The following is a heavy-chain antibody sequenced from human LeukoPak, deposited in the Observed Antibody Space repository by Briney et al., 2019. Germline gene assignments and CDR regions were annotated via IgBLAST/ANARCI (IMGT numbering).Heavy chain of an antibody. CDR3: AXGXYASNAFIVVVXAXMDY. CDR1: GFTFSSYE. Sequence: GGSLRLSCAASGFTFSSYEMNWVRQAPGKGLEWVSYISSSGSTIYYADSVKGRFTISRDNAKNSLYLQMNSLRAEDTAVYYCAXGXYASNAFIVVVXAXMDYWG. D-gene: IGHD2-2*01. CDR2: ISSSGSTI. V-gene: IGHV3-48*03. J-gene: IGHJ4*01.